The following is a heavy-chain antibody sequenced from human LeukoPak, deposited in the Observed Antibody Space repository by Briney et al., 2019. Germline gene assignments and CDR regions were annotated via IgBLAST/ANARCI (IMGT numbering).Heavy chain of an antibody. J-gene: IGHJ6*02. V-gene: IGHV3-7*01. Sequence: GSLRLFWAASGFTFSSYWMSLVRQAPGKGLEWVANIKQDGSEKYYVDSVKGRFTISRDNAKNSLYLQMNSLRAEDTAVYYCARELIRAMDVWGQGTTVTVSS. D-gene: IGHD3-10*01. CDR3: ARELIRAMDV. CDR1: GFTFSSYW. CDR2: IKQDGSEK.